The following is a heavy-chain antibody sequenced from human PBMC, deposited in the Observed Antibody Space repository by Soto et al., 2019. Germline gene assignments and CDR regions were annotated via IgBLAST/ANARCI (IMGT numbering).Heavy chain of an antibody. D-gene: IGHD3-10*01. V-gene: IGHV3-23*01. J-gene: IGHJ4*02. CDR2: ISGSGGST. CDR1: GFTFSSYA. Sequence: PGGSLRLSCAASGFTFSSYAMSWVRQAPGKGLEWVSAISGSGGSTYYADSVKGRFTISRGNSKNTLYLQMNSLRAEDTAVYYCAKARLGELFPLDYWGQGTLVTVSS. CDR3: AKARLGELFPLDY.